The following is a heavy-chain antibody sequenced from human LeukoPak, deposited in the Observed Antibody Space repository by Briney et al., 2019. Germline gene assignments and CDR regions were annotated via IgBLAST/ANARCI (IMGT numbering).Heavy chain of an antibody. CDR2: ISSGGSTI. Sequence: PGGSLRLSCAASGFIFGGYNMNWVRQAPVKGLEWVSYISSGGSTIYYADTVKGRFTISRDNAKNSLYLQMNSLRAEDTAVYYCARDQRYYYDSSGYYPGWSDYWGQGTLVTVSS. D-gene: IGHD3-22*01. V-gene: IGHV3-48*04. CDR1: GFIFGGYN. CDR3: ARDQRYYYDSSGYYPGWSDY. J-gene: IGHJ4*02.